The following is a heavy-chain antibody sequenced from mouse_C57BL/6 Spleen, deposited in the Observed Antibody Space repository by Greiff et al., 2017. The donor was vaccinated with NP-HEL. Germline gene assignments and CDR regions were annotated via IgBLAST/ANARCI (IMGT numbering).Heavy chain of an antibody. CDR2: IRSKSNNYAT. CDR3: VRHDSNYGFAY. CDR1: GFSFNTYA. V-gene: IGHV10-1*01. Sequence: EVMLVESGGGLVQPKGSLKLSCAASGFSFNTYAMNWVRQAPGKGLEWVARIRSKSNNYATYYADSVKDRFTISRDDSESMLYLQMNNLKTEDTAMYYCVRHDSNYGFAYWGQGTLVTVSA. D-gene: IGHD2-5*01. J-gene: IGHJ3*01.